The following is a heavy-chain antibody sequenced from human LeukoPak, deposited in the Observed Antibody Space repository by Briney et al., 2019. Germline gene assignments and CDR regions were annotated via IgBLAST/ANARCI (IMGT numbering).Heavy chain of an antibody. CDR3: AGNHLWFGELSPTD. CDR2: ISSSGSTI. CDR1: GFTFSDYY. V-gene: IGHV3-11*04. J-gene: IGHJ4*02. Sequence: GGSLRLSCAASGFTFSDYYMSWIRQAPGKGLEWVSYISSSGSTIYYADSVKGRFTISRDNAKNSLYLQMNSLRAEDTAVYYCAGNHLWFGELSPTDWGQGTLVTVSS. D-gene: IGHD3-10*01.